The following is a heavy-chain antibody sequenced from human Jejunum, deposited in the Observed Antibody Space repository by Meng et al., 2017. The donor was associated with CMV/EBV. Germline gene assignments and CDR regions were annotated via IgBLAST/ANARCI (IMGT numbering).Heavy chain of an antibody. CDR1: GDTFSSYA. J-gene: IGHJ6*02. Sequence: SGDTFSSYALSWERQAPGQGLEWMGRIIPVLGIPTYAQRFQDRVTITADKSTRTAYMELRRLTSEDTAIYYCARVSSMVDYAADVWGQGTTVTVSS. CDR3: ARVSSMVDYAADV. D-gene: IGHD2-15*01. V-gene: IGHV1-69*04. CDR2: IIPVLGIP.